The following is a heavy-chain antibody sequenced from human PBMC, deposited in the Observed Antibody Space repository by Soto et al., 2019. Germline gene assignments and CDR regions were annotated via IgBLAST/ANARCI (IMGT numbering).Heavy chain of an antibody. D-gene: IGHD2-21*02. Sequence: ASVKVSCKASGYTFTGYYMHWVRQAPGQGLEWMGWINPNSGGTNYAQKFQGRVTMTRDTSISTAYMELSRLRSDDTAVYYCARLYCGGDCYLRYYYYGMDVWGQGTTVTVSS. V-gene: IGHV1-2*02. CDR2: INPNSGGT. CDR3: ARLYCGGDCYLRYYYYGMDV. CDR1: GYTFTGYY. J-gene: IGHJ6*02.